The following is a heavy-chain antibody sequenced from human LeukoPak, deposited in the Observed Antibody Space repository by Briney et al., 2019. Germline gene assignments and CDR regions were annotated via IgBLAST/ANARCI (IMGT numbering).Heavy chain of an antibody. V-gene: IGHV3-23*01. CDR2: ISSTGGST. CDR1: GFSFSSYA. CDR3: AKDISFGGPDGFDI. D-gene: IGHD4-23*01. Sequence: GGSLRLACVASGFSFSSYAVNCVRQAPGKGLKWVSGISSTGGSTFYAGSVKGRFTISRDNSKNTLYLQMNSLRAEDTAMYYCAKDISFGGPDGFDIWGQGTTVTVSS. J-gene: IGHJ3*02.